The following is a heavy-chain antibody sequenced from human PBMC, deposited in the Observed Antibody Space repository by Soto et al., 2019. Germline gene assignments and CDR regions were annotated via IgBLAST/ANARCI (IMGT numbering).Heavy chain of an antibody. Sequence: QVQLVESGGGVVQPGRSLRLSCAASGFTFSSYGMHWVRQAPGKGLEWVAVIWYDGSNKYYADSVKGRFTISRDNSKNTLYLQMNSLRAEDTAVYYCARDFNSWYVDYWGQGTLVTVSS. CDR2: IWYDGSNK. CDR3: ARDFNSWYVDY. D-gene: IGHD6-13*01. CDR1: GFTFSSYG. J-gene: IGHJ4*02. V-gene: IGHV3-33*01.